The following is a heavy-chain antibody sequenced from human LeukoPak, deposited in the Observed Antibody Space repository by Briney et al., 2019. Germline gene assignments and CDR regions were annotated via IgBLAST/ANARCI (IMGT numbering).Heavy chain of an antibody. CDR1: DVSISDYY. J-gene: IGHJ4*02. CDR3: ARHAFASPLDI. Sequence: PSETLSLTCAVSDVSISDYYWSWIRQPPGKGLEWIGYIYHTGDSNRNPSLKGRVTVTLDTPKNQVSLKVTSVTAADTAVYYCARHAFASPLDIWGQGTVVTVSS. D-gene: IGHD2-21*01. CDR2: IYHTGDS. V-gene: IGHV4-59*08.